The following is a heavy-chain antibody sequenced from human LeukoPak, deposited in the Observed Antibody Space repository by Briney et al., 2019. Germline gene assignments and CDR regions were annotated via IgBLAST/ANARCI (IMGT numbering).Heavy chain of an antibody. CDR1: GFTFSDYY. CDR3: ARFHSSGYPYFDY. CDR2: ISSSSSYT. V-gene: IGHV3-11*06. J-gene: IGHJ4*02. D-gene: IGHD3-22*01. Sequence: GGSLRLSCAASGFTFSDYYMSWVCQAPGKGLEWVSYISSSSSYTNYADSVKGRFTISRDNAKNSLYLQMNSLRAEDTAVYYCARFHSSGYPYFDYWGQGTLVTVSS.